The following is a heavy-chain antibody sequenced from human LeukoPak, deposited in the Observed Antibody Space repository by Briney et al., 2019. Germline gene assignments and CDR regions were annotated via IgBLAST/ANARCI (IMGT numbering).Heavy chain of an antibody. D-gene: IGHD2-21*02. CDR3: ARDYVTQAYAVLDH. V-gene: IGHV4-34*01. Sequence: SETLSLTCDVYGVSLSDDYWAWIRQSPGKGLEWIGEIDHRGRTNYNPSLKSRVTISVDTSKNQFSLKLSSVTAADTAVYYCARDYVTQAYAVLDHWGQGTLVTVSS. CDR2: IDHRGRT. CDR1: GVSLSDDY. J-gene: IGHJ4*02.